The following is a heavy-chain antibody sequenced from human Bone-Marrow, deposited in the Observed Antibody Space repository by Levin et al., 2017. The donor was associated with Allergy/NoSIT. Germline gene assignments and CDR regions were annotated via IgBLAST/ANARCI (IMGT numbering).Heavy chain of an antibody. Sequence: GGSLRLSCAASGFTFRDYYMSWIRQAPGKGLEWVSYINTRGDIIYYEDSVKGRFTISRDNAKNSLYLQMNSLRAEDTAVYYCARVAVGSGAYWGQGTLVTVSS. CDR1: GFTFRDYY. J-gene: IGHJ4*02. CDR2: INTRGDII. D-gene: IGHD6-19*01. CDR3: ARVAVGSGAY. V-gene: IGHV3-11*01.